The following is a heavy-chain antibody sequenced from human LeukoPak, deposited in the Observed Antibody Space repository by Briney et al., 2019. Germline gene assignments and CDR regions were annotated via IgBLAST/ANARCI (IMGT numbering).Heavy chain of an antibody. CDR3: AKTTVGYSSGRYPGWPADC. J-gene: IGHJ4*02. CDR2: ICGSGGCT. CDR1: GFTFNTYA. V-gene: IGHV3-23*01. D-gene: IGHD6-19*01. Sequence: PGGSLRLSCEASGFTFNTYAIYWVRQAPGKGLECVSGICGSGGCTYYADSVQGRFTISRDNSKNTVYLQMNSLTADDTAVYYCAKTTVGYSSGRYPGWPADCWGQGTLVTVSS.